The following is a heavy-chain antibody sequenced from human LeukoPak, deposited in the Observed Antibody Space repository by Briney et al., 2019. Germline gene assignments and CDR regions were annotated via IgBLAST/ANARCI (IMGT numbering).Heavy chain of an antibody. D-gene: IGHD2-2*01. V-gene: IGHV3-7*05. J-gene: IGHJ5*02. CDR1: GFTFSRYW. CDR2: INQDGSEK. Sequence: GGSLRLSCAASGFTFSRYWMSWVRQAPGKGLEWVANINQDGSEKYYVDSVKGRFTISRDNAKNSLYLQVNRLRAEDTAVYYCARVVPAVTNRFDLWGQGTLVTVSS. CDR3: ARVVPAVTNRFDL.